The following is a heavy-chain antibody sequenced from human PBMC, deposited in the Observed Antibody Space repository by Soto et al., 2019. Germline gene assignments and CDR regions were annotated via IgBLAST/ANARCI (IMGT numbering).Heavy chain of an antibody. CDR2: IYWDDDK. Sequence: QITLKESGPTLVKPTQTLTLTCTFSGFSLSTSGVGVGWIRQPPGKALEWLALIYWDDDKRYSPSLKSRLTITKDTSKNQVVLTMTNMDPVDTATYYCAHRSIAAAGTYFDYWGQGTLVTVSS. CDR1: GFSLSTSGVG. V-gene: IGHV2-5*02. J-gene: IGHJ4*02. CDR3: AHRSIAAAGTYFDY. D-gene: IGHD6-13*01.